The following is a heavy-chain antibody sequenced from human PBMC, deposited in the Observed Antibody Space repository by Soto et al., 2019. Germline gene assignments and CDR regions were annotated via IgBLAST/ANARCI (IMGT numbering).Heavy chain of an antibody. J-gene: IGHJ4*02. D-gene: IGHD4-17*01. CDR1: GDSISSYY. CDR2: IYYSGST. CDR3: ARGRTTVVTFFDY. Sequence: SETLSLTCTVSGDSISSYYWSWIRQPPGKGLEWIGFIYYSGSTNYNPSLKSRVTISVDASKNQFYLKLSSVTAADTAVYYCARGRTTVVTFFDYLGQGTLCTVS. V-gene: IGHV4-59*01.